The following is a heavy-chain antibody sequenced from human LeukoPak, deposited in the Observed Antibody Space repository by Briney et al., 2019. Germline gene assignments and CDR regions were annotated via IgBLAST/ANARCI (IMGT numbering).Heavy chain of an antibody. V-gene: IGHV4-59*01. D-gene: IGHD2-15*01. CDR3: ARNKMVVVAATQEYAFDI. CDR1: GGSISSYY. J-gene: IGHJ3*02. CDR2: IYYSGST. Sequence: SETLSLTCTVDGGSISSYYWSWIRQPPGKGLQWIGYIYYSGSTSYNPSFKSRVTISVDTFKNQFSLKLSSVTAADTAVYYCARNKMVVVAATQEYAFDIWGQGTMVTVSS.